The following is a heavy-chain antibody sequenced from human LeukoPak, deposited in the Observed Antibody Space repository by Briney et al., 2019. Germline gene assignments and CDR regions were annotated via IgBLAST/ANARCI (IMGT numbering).Heavy chain of an antibody. CDR3: ARDDYSNYADY. CDR2: IYSGGST. CDR1: GFTVSSNY. J-gene: IGHJ4*02. Sequence: PGGSLRLSCAASGFTVSSNYMSWVRQAPGRGLEWVSVIYSGGSTYYADSVKGRFTVSRDNSKNTLYLQMNSLRAEDTAVYYCARDDYSNYADYWGQGTLVTVSS. V-gene: IGHV3-66*01. D-gene: IGHD4-11*01.